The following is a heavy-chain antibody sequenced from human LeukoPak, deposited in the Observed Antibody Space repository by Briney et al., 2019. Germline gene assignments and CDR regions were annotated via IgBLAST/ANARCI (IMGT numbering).Heavy chain of an antibody. CDR2: ITNSGGNT. D-gene: IGHD6-13*01. Sequence: SGGSLRLSCAASGFTFNSYAMSWVRQAPGKGLEWVSGITNSGGNTYYADSVKGRFTISRDNAKNTLYLQMNSLRAEDTAVYYCARDRALGIAAGTPRYGMDVWGQGTTVTVSS. CDR1: GFTFNSYA. V-gene: IGHV3-23*01. J-gene: IGHJ6*02. CDR3: ARDRALGIAAGTPRYGMDV.